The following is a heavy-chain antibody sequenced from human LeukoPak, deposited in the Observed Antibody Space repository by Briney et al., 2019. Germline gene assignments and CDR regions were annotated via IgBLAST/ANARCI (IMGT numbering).Heavy chain of an antibody. Sequence: PSETLSLTCAVSGVSINTCCYYWTWIRQPPGKGLEWIGYKYYSGSTRYNSSLRSRLTISLDTSKNQFSLRLTSVTAAATAVYYCAGGRRYVFDFDSWGPGNLGIVS. D-gene: IGHD3-10*02. CDR1: GVSINTCCYY. CDR3: AGGRRYVFDFDS. V-gene: IGHV4-61*01. CDR2: KYYSGST. J-gene: IGHJ4*02.